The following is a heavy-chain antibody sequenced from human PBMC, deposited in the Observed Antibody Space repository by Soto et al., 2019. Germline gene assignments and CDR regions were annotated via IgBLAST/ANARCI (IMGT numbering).Heavy chain of an antibody. V-gene: IGHV1-69*13. Sequence: SVKVSCKASGGTFSSYAISWVRQAPGQGLEWMGGIIPIFGTANYAQKFQGRVTITADESTSTAYMELSSLRSEDTAVYYCAREEPSDMITFGGVIAHRGKGTLVTVSS. CDR3: AREEPSDMITFGGVIAH. CDR2: IIPIFGTA. J-gene: IGHJ4*02. D-gene: IGHD3-16*02. CDR1: GGTFSSYA.